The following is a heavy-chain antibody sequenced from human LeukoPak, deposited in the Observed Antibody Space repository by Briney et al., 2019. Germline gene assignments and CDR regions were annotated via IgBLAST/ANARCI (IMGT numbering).Heavy chain of an antibody. D-gene: IGHD3-22*01. J-gene: IGHJ6*02. CDR1: GFTFDDYG. CDR3: ASQWISIGLYYYGMDV. V-gene: IGHV3-20*01. CDR2: INWNGGST. Sequence: GGSLRLSCAASGFTFDDYGMSWVRQAPGKGLEWVSGINWNGGSTGYADSVKGRFAISRDNAKNSLYLQMNSLRAEDTALYHCASQWISIGLYYYGMDVWGQGTTVTVSS.